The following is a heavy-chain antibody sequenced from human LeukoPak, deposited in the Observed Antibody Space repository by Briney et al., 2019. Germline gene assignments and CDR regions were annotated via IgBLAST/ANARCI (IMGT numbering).Heavy chain of an antibody. Sequence: GGSLRLSCAASGFTFSSYAMSWVRQAPGKGLECISGFSGSGGSTYYADSVKGRFTISRDNSKNTLYLQMNSLRAEDTAVYYCANRGSGKYSYDPLDAFDIWGQGTMVTVSS. CDR2: FSGSGGST. CDR3: ANRGSGKYSYDPLDAFDI. J-gene: IGHJ3*02. D-gene: IGHD5-18*01. CDR1: GFTFSSYA. V-gene: IGHV3-23*01.